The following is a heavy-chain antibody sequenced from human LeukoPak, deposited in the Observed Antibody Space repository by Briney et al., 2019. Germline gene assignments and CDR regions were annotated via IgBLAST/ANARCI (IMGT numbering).Heavy chain of an antibody. J-gene: IGHJ6*02. D-gene: IGHD3-10*01. V-gene: IGHV4-59*01. CDR1: VGSISSAL. CDR2: SGST. CDR3: ARARRHYYSSGRNLTPWPAGMDV. Sequence: PSESLSLTCTVPVGSISSALWTWIRQPPGEGLEWVGYSGSTMYNPFLKSRVTISVDTSNSQFSPTLSSVTAADTAVYYCARARRHYYSSGRNLTPWPAGMDVWGQGTTATVS.